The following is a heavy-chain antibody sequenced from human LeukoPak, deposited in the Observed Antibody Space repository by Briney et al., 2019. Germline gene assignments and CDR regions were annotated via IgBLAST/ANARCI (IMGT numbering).Heavy chain of an antibody. Sequence: SETLSLTCTVSGGSISSGDYYWSWIRQPPGKGLEWIGYIYYSGSTYYNPSLKSRVTISVDTSKNQFSLKLSSVTAADTAVCYCAQAYGDYEMGYFDYWGQGTLVTVSS. CDR3: AQAYGDYEMGYFDY. J-gene: IGHJ4*02. CDR1: GGSISSGDYY. D-gene: IGHD4-17*01. V-gene: IGHV4-30-4*01. CDR2: IYYSGST.